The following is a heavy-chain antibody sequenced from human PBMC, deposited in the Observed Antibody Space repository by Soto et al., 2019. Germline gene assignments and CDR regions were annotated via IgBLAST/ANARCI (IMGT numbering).Heavy chain of an antibody. J-gene: IGHJ6*02. Sequence: GASVKVSCKASGHTFTSYGISWVRQAPGQGLEWMGWISAYNGNTNYAQKLQGRVTMTTDTSTSTAYMELRSLRSDDTAVYYCARDHYDFWSGYSYYYYYGMDVWGQGTTVTVSS. CDR3: ARDHYDFWSGYSYYYYYGMDV. V-gene: IGHV1-18*01. CDR2: ISAYNGNT. CDR1: GHTFTSYG. D-gene: IGHD3-3*01.